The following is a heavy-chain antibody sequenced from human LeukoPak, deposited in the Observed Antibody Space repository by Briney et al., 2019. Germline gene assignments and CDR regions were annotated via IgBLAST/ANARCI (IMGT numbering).Heavy chain of an antibody. J-gene: IGHJ4*02. CDR3: ARRGMAARVGGLDY. CDR2: VYSSRSA. D-gene: IGHD6-6*01. CDR1: GGSINGQY. Sequence: SETLSLTCTVSGGSINGQYWTWIRQPPGKGLEWIGYVYSSRSASYNPSPESRVTISVDTSKNQFSLELSAVSAADTALFYCARRGMAARVGGLDYWGQGPLVTVSS. V-gene: IGHV4-59*11.